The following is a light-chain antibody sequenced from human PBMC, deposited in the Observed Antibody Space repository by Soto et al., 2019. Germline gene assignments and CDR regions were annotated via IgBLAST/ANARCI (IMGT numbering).Light chain of an antibody. CDR1: RGISNW. CDR3: QQGDSFPIT. J-gene: IGKJ5*01. CDR2: AAS. V-gene: IGKV1-12*01. Sequence: DLQMTQAPSSVSSSVGDRVTITCRASRGISNWLAWYQQKPGKAPNLLIYAASNLQSGVPSRFSGSGFGTEFTLTISSVQPEDIATYYCQQGDSFPITFGQGTRLEI.